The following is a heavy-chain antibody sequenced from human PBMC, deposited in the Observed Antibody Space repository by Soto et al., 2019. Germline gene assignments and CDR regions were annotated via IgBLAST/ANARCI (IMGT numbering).Heavy chain of an antibody. D-gene: IGHD5-18*01. Sequence: EVQLLESGGGLVQPGGSLRLSCAASGFTFTSYAISWVRQAPGKGLEWVSGISRSGGSTYSAYSVEGRFTISKDNSKKTLYLHMSSLRAKDPAIYCLAKTLQKTAMVAGEFDYWGQGPLVTVPS. J-gene: IGHJ4*02. CDR1: GFTFTSYA. V-gene: IGHV3-23*01. CDR3: AKTLQKTAMVAGEFDY. CDR2: ISRSGGST.